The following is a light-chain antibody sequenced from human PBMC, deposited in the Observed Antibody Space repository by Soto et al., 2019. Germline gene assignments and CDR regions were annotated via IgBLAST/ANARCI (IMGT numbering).Light chain of an antibody. CDR2: GTS. CDR3: QQYNYWPPIT. CDR1: QNIYNK. J-gene: IGKJ5*01. V-gene: IGKV3-15*01. Sequence: EIVMTQSPVTLSVSPGERATLSCRASQNIYNKLAWYQQKPGQAPRLLIYGTSTRATGIPARFSGSGSGTDFTLTISILQSEDFAVYYCQQYNYWPPITFGQGTRLEIK.